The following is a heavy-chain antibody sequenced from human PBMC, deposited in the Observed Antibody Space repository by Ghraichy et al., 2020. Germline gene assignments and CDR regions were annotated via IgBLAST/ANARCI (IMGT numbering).Heavy chain of an antibody. CDR2: INSNSGGT. CDR3: SREDY. Sequence: ASVKVSCKASRFTFNGYYFHWVRQAPGQGLEWMGWINSNSGGTTYAQKFQDRVIMTRDTSTSTVYMQLNTLRSDDMAVYYCSREDYWGQGSLVTVSS. V-gene: IGHV1-2*02. CDR1: RFTFNGYY. J-gene: IGHJ4*02.